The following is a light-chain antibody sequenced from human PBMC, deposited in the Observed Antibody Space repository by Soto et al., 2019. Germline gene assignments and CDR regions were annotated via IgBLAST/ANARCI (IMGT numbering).Light chain of an antibody. Sequence: DIQMTQSPSTLSAFVGDRVTITCRASDSISSWLAWYQQKPGKANKLLIYKASNLASGVPSRFSGSGSGTEFTLTISSLQPGEFATYYCQKYNSYSGTFGKGTKVDI. CDR3: QKYNSYSGT. V-gene: IGKV1-5*03. J-gene: IGKJ1*01. CDR2: KAS. CDR1: DSISSW.